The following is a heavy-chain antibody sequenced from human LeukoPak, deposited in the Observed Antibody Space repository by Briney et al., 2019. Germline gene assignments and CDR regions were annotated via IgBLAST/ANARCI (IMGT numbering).Heavy chain of an antibody. Sequence: GGCLRLSCAASGFTVSSNYMSWVRQAPGKGLEWVSVIYSGGSTYYADSVKGRFTISRDNSKNTLYLQMNSLEAEATAVYYWAREVDYLDYWGQGTLVTVSS. D-gene: IGHD2-2*01. CDR2: IYSGGST. J-gene: IGHJ4*02. CDR1: GFTVSSNY. V-gene: IGHV3-53*01. CDR3: AREVDYLDY.